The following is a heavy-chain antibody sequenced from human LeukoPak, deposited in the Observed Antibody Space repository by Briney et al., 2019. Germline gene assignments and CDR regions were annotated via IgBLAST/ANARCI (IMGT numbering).Heavy chain of an antibody. Sequence: ASVKVSCKASGGTFSSYTISWVRQAPGQGLEWMGGIIPIFGTANYAQKFQGRVTITTDESTSTAYMELSSLRSEDTAVYYCARALADYGDYGYYFDYWGQGTLVTVSS. D-gene: IGHD4-17*01. J-gene: IGHJ4*02. CDR1: GGTFSSYT. V-gene: IGHV1-69*05. CDR2: IIPIFGTA. CDR3: ARALADYGDYGYYFDY.